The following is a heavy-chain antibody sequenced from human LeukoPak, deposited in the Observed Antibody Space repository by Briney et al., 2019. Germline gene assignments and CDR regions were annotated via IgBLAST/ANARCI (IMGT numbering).Heavy chain of an antibody. CDR1: GFTFSNYA. D-gene: IGHD6-19*01. J-gene: IGHJ4*02. CDR2: ISGSGGST. CDR3: ARGSTYSSGWYTGFDY. Sequence: GGSLRLSCAASGFTFSNYAMNWVRQAPGKGLEWVSAISGSGGSTYFADSVKGRFTISRDNAKKSVYLQMNSLRAEDTAVYYCARGSTYSSGWYTGFDYWGQGTLVTVSS. V-gene: IGHV3-23*01.